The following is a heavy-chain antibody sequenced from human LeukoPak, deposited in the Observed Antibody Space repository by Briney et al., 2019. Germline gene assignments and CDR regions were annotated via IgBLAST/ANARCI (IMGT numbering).Heavy chain of an antibody. D-gene: IGHD3-10*01. Sequence: ASVKVSCKASGYTFTSYGISWVRQAPGQGLEWMGWISAYNGNTNYAQKLQGRVTMTTDTSTSTVYMELSSLRSEDTAVYYCARGIMIRGVKSHFDYWGQGTLVTVSS. V-gene: IGHV1-18*01. J-gene: IGHJ4*02. CDR3: ARGIMIRGVKSHFDY. CDR2: ISAYNGNT. CDR1: GYTFTSYG.